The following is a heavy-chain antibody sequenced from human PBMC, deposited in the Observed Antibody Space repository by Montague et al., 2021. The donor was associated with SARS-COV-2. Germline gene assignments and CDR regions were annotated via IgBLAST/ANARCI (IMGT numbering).Heavy chain of an antibody. CDR3: AREDAGDWYFDL. Sequence: SETLSLTCAVYGGSFSGYYWSWIRKPPGKGMEWIGEINHSGSTNXNPSLESRVTISVDTSKNKFSLKLSSVTATDTAVSYCAREDAGDWYFDLWGRGNLVTVSS. J-gene: IGHJ2*01. CDR1: GGSFSGYY. CDR2: INHSGST. V-gene: IGHV4-34*01. D-gene: IGHD1-1*01.